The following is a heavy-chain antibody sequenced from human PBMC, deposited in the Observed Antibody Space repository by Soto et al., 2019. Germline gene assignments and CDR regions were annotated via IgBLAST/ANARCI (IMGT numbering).Heavy chain of an antibody. Sequence: TSVKVSCNASGYSFTGYSMPWVRQAPAQGLERMGWINTTNGATNYAWTFQGRGTMTSDTSISTVYMDLQNIKPDATAAYFCAMQDGGVVYWGQGTLVTVSS. V-gene: IGHV1-2*02. CDR2: INTTNGAT. D-gene: IGHD3-16*01. CDR1: GYSFTGYS. CDR3: AMQDGGVVY. J-gene: IGHJ4*02.